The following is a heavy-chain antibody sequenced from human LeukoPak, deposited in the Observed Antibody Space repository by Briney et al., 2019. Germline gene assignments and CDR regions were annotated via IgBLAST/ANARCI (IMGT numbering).Heavy chain of an antibody. Sequence: GGSLRLSCAASGFTFDNYAMHWVRQAPGKGLEWVALISNDGTNKYYADSVKGRFTMSRDNSKGTVYLQVNSLRAEDTAVYYCAVGLTIWGQGTMVTVSS. CDR3: AVGLTI. D-gene: IGHD1-26*01. J-gene: IGHJ3*02. V-gene: IGHV3-30-3*01. CDR2: ISNDGTNK. CDR1: GFTFDNYA.